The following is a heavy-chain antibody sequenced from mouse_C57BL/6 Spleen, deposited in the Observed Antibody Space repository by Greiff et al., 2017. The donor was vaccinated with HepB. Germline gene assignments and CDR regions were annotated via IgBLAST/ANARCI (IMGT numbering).Heavy chain of an antibody. J-gene: IGHJ2*01. Sequence: VQLQQPGAELVKPGASVKLSCKASSYTFTSYWMHWVKQRPGQGLEWIGMIHPNSGSTNYNEKFKSKATLTVDKSSSTAYMQLSSLTSEDSAVYYCAFITTVVANPFYWGQGTTLTVSS. CDR1: SYTFTSYW. CDR2: IHPNSGST. D-gene: IGHD1-1*01. V-gene: IGHV1-64*01. CDR3: AFITTVVANPFY.